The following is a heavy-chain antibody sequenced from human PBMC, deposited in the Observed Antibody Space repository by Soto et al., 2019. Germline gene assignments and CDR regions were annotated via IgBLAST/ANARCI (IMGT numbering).Heavy chain of an antibody. J-gene: IGHJ4*02. D-gene: IGHD1-7*01. CDR2: ISSNGASI. CDR1: GFTFSSYE. Sequence: PGGSLRLSCAASGFTFSSYEMNWVRQAPGKGLEWVSHISSNGASIYYADSVKGRFTIARDNAKNSLYLQMNSLRAEDTAVYHCARDGNSGFCDYSGPTTLVTVSS. V-gene: IGHV3-48*03. CDR3: ARDGNSGFCDY.